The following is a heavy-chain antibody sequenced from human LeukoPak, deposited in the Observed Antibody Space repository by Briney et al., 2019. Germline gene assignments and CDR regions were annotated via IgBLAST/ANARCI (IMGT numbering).Heavy chain of an antibody. Sequence: PGGSLRLSCAASGFTFSSYWMHWVRQAPGKRLVWVSRINSDGSTTSYADSVKGRFTISRDNAKHSLYLQMNSLRAEDTAVYFCTRLSEMIRGPQVIYYFDYWGQGTLVTVSA. CDR2: INSDGSTT. CDR1: GFTFSSYW. CDR3: TRLSEMIRGPQVIYYFDY. D-gene: IGHD3-10*01. V-gene: IGHV3-74*01. J-gene: IGHJ4*02.